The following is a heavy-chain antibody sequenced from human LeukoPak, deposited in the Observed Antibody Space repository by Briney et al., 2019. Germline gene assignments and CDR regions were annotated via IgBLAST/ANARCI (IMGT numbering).Heavy chain of an antibody. V-gene: IGHV3-74*01. Sequence: GGSLRLSCAASGFTFSSSWMHWVRQAPGKGLVWVSRINSDGSTTNYADSVKGRFIISRDNAKNTLYLQMNSLRAEDTAVYYCTRPESSSSLACDHWGQGTLVTVSS. CDR1: GFTFSSSW. J-gene: IGHJ4*02. CDR2: INSDGSTT. CDR3: TRPESSSSLACDH. D-gene: IGHD2-2*01.